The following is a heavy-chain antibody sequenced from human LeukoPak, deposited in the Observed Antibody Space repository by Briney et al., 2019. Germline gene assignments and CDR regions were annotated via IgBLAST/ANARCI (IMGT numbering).Heavy chain of an antibody. Sequence: GGSLRLSCAASGFTFSAHGMNWVRQSPGRGLEWVSGIGGSGGFITYYADSVKGRFTVSRDNSKNTLYLQMNSLRAEDTAVYYCAELGITMVGGVWGKGTTVTISS. D-gene: IGHD3-10*02. CDR2: IGGSGGFIT. CDR1: GFTFSAHG. CDR3: AELGITMVGGV. J-gene: IGHJ6*04. V-gene: IGHV3-23*01.